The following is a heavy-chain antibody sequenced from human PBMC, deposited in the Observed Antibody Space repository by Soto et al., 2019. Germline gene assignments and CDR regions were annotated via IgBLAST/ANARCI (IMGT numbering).Heavy chain of an antibody. CDR2: ISAYNGNT. Sequence: ASVKVSCKASGYTFTSYGIYWVRQAPAQGLEWMGWISAYNGNTNYAQKLQGRVTITRDTSASTAYMELSSLRSEDTAVYYCARTHRGMNYCGGDCFIPSDYWGQGTLVTVSS. V-gene: IGHV1-18*01. CDR3: ARTHRGMNYCGGDCFIPSDY. CDR1: GYTFTSYG. D-gene: IGHD2-21*02. J-gene: IGHJ4*02.